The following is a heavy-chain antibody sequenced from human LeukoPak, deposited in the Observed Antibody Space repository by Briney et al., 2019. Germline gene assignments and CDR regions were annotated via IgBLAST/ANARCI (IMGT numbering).Heavy chain of an antibody. CDR2: INHSGRT. Sequence: PSQTLSLTCAVYGESFSGYYWSWIRQPPGKGLEWIGEINHSGRTNYNPSLRSRVTIPADTSKNQFSLKLSSVTAAETAWFYFARDVSGYFGNWGQGNLGTVSS. J-gene: IGHJ4*02. CDR3: ARDVSGYFGN. CDR1: GESFSGYY. V-gene: IGHV4-34*01.